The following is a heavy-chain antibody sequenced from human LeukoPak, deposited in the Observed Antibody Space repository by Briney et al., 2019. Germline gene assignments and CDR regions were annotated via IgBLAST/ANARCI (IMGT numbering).Heavy chain of an antibody. Sequence: GGSLRLSCAASGFTFSPYAMTWVRQAPGKELEWVSSITGSIHSTYYADSVKGRFTISRDNSKNTLFLQMNSLRAEDTAVYYCARDQFGDYFRGADYWGQGTRVTVSS. D-gene: IGHD3-22*01. CDR1: GFTFSPYA. J-gene: IGHJ4*02. CDR2: ITGSIHST. V-gene: IGHV3-23*01. CDR3: ARDQFGDYFRGADY.